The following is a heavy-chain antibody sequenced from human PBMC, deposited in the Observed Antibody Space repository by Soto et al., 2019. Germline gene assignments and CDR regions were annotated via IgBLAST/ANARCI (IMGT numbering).Heavy chain of an antibody. CDR2: ISPYNGNT. D-gene: IGHD2-8*01. CDR3: ARNQAEWVTDAFDT. V-gene: IGHV1-18*01. Sequence: HVQLVQSGAEVKKPGASLKVSCKASGYTFISYGVSWVRQAPGQGLEWLGWISPYNGNTNYAQKFQCRITMTTDTTTSRVYMGLGSLRTDDTAAYFCARNQAEWVTDAFDTWGQGTMVVVSS. J-gene: IGHJ3*02. CDR1: GYTFISYG.